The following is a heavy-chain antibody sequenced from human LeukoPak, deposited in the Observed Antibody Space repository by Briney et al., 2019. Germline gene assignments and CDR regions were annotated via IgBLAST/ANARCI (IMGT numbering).Heavy chain of an antibody. V-gene: IGHV1-18*01. Sequence: ASVKVSCKASGYAFTSVGITWVRRAPGQGLEGMGWISPYNGNTRYAQKFQGRVAMTTDTSTTAAYMELRGLRFNDTAVYYCARAGSGSGWYFDYWGQGTLGTVSS. D-gene: IGHD6-19*01. CDR1: GYAFTSVG. CDR2: ISPYNGNT. J-gene: IGHJ4*02. CDR3: ARAGSGSGWYFDY.